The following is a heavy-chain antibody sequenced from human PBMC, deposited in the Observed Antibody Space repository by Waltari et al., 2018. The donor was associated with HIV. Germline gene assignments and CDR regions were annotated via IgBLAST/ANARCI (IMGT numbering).Heavy chain of an antibody. D-gene: IGHD3-22*01. CDR1: GFSLSTSGVG. Sequence: QITLKESGPTLVKPTQTLTLTCTFSGFSLSTSGVGVGWIRQPPGKALEWLALIYWVDDKRYSPSLRSRLTITKDTSKNQVVLTMTHMDPVDTATYYCAHITVLVVITSYWYFDLWGRGTLVTVSS. J-gene: IGHJ2*01. CDR3: AHITVLVVITSYWYFDL. V-gene: IGHV2-5*02. CDR2: IYWVDDK.